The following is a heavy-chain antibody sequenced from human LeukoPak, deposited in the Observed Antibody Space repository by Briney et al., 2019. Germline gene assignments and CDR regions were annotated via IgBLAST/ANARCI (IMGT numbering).Heavy chain of an antibody. CDR3: VSIESAEYY. CDR2: INHDGNEK. J-gene: IGHJ4*02. D-gene: IGHD6-13*01. V-gene: IGHV3-7*02. Sequence: PGGSLRLSCAASAFTISRIGMRWVRQAPGKGLEWVANINHDGNEKQYVDSVKGRFTMSRDNAKNSLYLQMNGLRAEDTAVYYCVSIESAEYYCGQGTLLTVSS. CDR1: AFTISRIG.